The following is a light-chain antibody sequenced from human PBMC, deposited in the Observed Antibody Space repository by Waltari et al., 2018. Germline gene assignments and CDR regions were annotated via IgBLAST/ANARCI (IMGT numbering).Light chain of an antibody. CDR2: EVF. Sequence: QSALTQPASVSGTPGQSITISCTGTTSDVGSYALVSWYQQHPGEAPKLLICEVFKRPPDSSRRFSGSKSGSTASLTISGLQPEDEADYYCCSYAGRGTYVFGSGTKVTVL. J-gene: IGLJ1*01. CDR1: TSDVGSYAL. V-gene: IGLV2-23*02. CDR3: CSYAGRGTYV.